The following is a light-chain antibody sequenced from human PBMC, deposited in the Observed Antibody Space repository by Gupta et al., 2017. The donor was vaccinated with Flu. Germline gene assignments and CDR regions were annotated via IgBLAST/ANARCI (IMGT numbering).Light chain of an antibody. V-gene: IGLV1-40*01. J-gene: IGLJ3*02. Sequence: QSVLTQPPSVSGAPGQRVTISCTGCSSNIGAGYRVLWYHQFPGTAPKLLIYDPNNRPSGVPDRFSGSKSGTSASLAITGLQAEDEADYYCQSYDITLSGWVFGGGTKLTVL. CDR1: SSNIGAGYR. CDR3: QSYDITLSGWV. CDR2: DPN.